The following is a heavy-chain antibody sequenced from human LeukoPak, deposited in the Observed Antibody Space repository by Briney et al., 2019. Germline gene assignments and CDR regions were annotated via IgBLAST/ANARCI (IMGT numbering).Heavy chain of an antibody. J-gene: IGHJ4*02. CDR1: SGSISTSNYY. CDR2: IFYSGST. Sequence: PSETLSLTCTVSSGSISTSNYYWGWVRQPPGKALEWIGNIFYSGSTYYSPSLKSRVTISVDTSKNQFSLKLSSVTAADTAVYYCARAPRGVGSGYFDYWGQGTLVTVSS. V-gene: IGHV4-39*07. D-gene: IGHD3-10*01. CDR3: ARAPRGVGSGYFDY.